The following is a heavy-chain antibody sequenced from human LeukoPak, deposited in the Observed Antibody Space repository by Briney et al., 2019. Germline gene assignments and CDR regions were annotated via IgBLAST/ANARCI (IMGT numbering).Heavy chain of an antibody. Sequence: AETLSLTCTVSGGSISSSSYYWGWIRQPPGKGLEWIASLFYSGSTFYNSSLKSRVTISVDTSNNRLSLKLSSMTAADTAVYYCARDSAGVGTGTAYFDYWGQGTLVTVSS. CDR1: GGSISSSSYY. J-gene: IGHJ4*02. V-gene: IGHV4-39*02. CDR2: LFYSGST. CDR3: ARDSAGVGTGTAYFDY. D-gene: IGHD4-23*01.